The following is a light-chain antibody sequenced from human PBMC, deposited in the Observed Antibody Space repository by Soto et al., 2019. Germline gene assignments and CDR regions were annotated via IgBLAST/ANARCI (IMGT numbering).Light chain of an antibody. J-gene: IGKJ1*01. CDR2: DVS. Sequence: DIQMTQSPSTLSASVGDRVTITCRASQSISTWLAWYQQKPGKAPKLLIYDVSSLESGVPLRFSGSGSGTEFTLTISSLQPDDFATYYCQHCNTSWTFGQGTKVEIK. CDR1: QSISTW. CDR3: QHCNTSWT. V-gene: IGKV1-5*01.